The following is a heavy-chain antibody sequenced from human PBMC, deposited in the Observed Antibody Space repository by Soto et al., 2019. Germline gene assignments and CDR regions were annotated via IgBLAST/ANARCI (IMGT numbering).Heavy chain of an antibody. J-gene: IGHJ4*02. Sequence: PGGSLRLSCTASGFTFSADAMTWVRKAPGKGLEWVSIVSYNGGATYYADSVKGRSTISRDYSKDTVDRQMNGLRAEDTAVYYCARYIRGPTVYYFDFWGPGVLVTVSS. D-gene: IGHD5-18*01. CDR3: ARYIRGPTVYYFDF. CDR1: GFTFSADA. V-gene: IGHV3-23*01. CDR2: VSYNGGAT.